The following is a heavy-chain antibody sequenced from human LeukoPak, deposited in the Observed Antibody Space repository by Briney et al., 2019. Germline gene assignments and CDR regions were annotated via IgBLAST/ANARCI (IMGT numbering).Heavy chain of an antibody. Sequence: SETLSLTCTVSGASISSGNYYWGWIRQPPGKGLEWIGSIYYSGSTYYNPSLKSRVTISVDTSKNQFSLKLSSVTAADTAVYFCARQVVAVAGTGYFDYWGQGTLVTVSS. CDR2: IYYSGST. CDR1: GASISSGNYY. CDR3: ARQVVAVAGTGYFDY. D-gene: IGHD6-19*01. J-gene: IGHJ4*02. V-gene: IGHV4-39*01.